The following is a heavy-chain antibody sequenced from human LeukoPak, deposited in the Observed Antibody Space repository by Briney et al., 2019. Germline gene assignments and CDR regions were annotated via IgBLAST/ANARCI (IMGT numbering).Heavy chain of an antibody. CDR1: GGSISSYY. CDR3: ARSDFWSGYYPHFDY. CDR2: IYSSGST. V-gene: IGHV4-4*07. D-gene: IGHD3-3*01. J-gene: IGHJ4*02. Sequence: SETLSLTCTVSGGSISSYYWSWVRQPAGKGLEWIGRIYSSGSTNYNPSLKSRVTMSLDTSKNQFSLKLTSVTAADTAVYYCARSDFWSGYYPHFDYWGQGTLVTVSS.